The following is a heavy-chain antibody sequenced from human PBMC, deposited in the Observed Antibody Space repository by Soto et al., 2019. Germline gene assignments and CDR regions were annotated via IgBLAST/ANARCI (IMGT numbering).Heavy chain of an antibody. CDR1: GFTFSDYY. CDR2: ISSSSSYI. D-gene: IGHD2-2*01. V-gene: IGHV3-11*06. J-gene: IGHJ6*02. CDR3: ARGGTSGYCSSTSCRNYYYYGMDV. Sequence: GGSLRLSCAASGFTFSDYYMSWIRQAPGKGLEWVSYISSSSSYIYYADSVKGRFTISRDNAKNSLYLQMNSLRAEDTAVYYCARGGTSGYCSSTSCRNYYYYGMDVWGQGTTVTVSS.